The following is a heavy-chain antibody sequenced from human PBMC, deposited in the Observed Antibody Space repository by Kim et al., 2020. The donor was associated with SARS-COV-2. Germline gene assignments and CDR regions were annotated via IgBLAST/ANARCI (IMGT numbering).Heavy chain of an antibody. V-gene: IGHV5-51*01. CDR3: ARHLRKQRRENWYFDL. D-gene: IGHD6-25*01. CDR2: IYPGDSDT. Sequence: GESLKISCKGSGYSFTSYWIGWVRQMPGKGLEWLGIIYPGDSDTRYSPCFQGQVTISAHMSIRTAYLQWSSLKASDTSMYYCARHLRKQRRENWYFDLWGGGTPVTVSS. CDR1: GYSFTSYW. J-gene: IGHJ2*01.